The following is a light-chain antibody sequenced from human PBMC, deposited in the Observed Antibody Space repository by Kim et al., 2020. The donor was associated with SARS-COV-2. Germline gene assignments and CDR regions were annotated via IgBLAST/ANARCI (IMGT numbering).Light chain of an antibody. CDR1: QDIRNW. CDR2: QAS. CDR3: QQDYDYSPYT. V-gene: IGKV1-5*03. J-gene: IGKJ2*01. Sequence: ASVGDRGTITCRASQDIRNWLAWFQQEAGKAPKLLIYQASTLESGVPLRFSGSGAGTEFTLTVSSLQTDEFATYYCQQDYDYSPYTFGQGTKLE.